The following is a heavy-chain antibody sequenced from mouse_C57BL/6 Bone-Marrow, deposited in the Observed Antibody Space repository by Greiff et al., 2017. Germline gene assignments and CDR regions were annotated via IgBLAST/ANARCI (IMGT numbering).Heavy chain of an antibody. J-gene: IGHJ4*01. CDR3: ESPITTVVADYAMDY. Sequence: QVQLQQPGAELVKPGASVKLSCKASGYTFTSYWMHWVKQRPGQGLEWIGMIHPNSGSTNYNEKFKSKATLTVDKSSSTAYMQLSSLTSEDSAVYYCESPITTVVADYAMDYWGQGTSVTVSS. D-gene: IGHD1-1*01. CDR2: IHPNSGST. V-gene: IGHV1-64*01. CDR1: GYTFTSYW.